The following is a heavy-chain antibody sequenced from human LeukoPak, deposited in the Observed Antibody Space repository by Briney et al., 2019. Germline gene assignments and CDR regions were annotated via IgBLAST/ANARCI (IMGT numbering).Heavy chain of an antibody. V-gene: IGHV3-11*05. Sequence: GGSLRLSCAASEFTFSDYYMNWIRQAPGKGLEWLSYISGNSSNTNYADSVKGRFTISRDNAKNSLYRQMNSLRAEDSAVYYCAKGGGYYFDYWGQGTLVTVSS. CDR1: EFTFSDYY. J-gene: IGHJ4*02. CDR3: AKGGGYYFDY. D-gene: IGHD6-13*01. CDR2: ISGNSSNT.